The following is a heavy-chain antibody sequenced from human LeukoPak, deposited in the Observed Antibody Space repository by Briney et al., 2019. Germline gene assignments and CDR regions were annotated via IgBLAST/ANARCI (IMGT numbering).Heavy chain of an antibody. CDR2: ISYDGSKK. J-gene: IGHJ4*02. V-gene: IGHV3-30*18. CDR3: AKDRYNSGSSVDY. CDR1: GFTFSSNG. Sequence: GRSLRLSCAAAGFTFSSNGMHWVRQAAGKGLEWVAVISYDGSKKYYGDSVKGRFTISRDNSKNMLYLQMNNLRPEDTAMYYCAKDRYNSGSSVDYWGQGTLVTVSS. D-gene: IGHD3-10*01.